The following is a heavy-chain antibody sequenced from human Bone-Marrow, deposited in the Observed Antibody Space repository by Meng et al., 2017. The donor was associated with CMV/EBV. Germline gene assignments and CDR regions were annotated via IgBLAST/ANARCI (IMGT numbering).Heavy chain of an antibody. V-gene: IGHV1-2*02. D-gene: IGHD6-6*01. CDR2: INPNSGGT. CDR1: GYTFTGYY. Sequence: ASVKVSCKASGYTFTGYYMHWVRQAPGQGLEWMGWINPNSGGTNYAQKFQGRVTMTRDTSISTAYMELSSLRSEDTAVYYCARGLPKLAARARYENYYYYGMDVWGQGTTVTVSS. J-gene: IGHJ6*02. CDR3: ARGLPKLAARARYENYYYYGMDV.